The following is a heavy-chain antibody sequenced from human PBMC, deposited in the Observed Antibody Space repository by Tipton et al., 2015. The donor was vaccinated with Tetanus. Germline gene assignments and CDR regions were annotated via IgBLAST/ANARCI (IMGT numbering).Heavy chain of an antibody. CDR2: IKQDGSEK. J-gene: IGHJ4*02. Sequence: SLRLSCAASGFTFGSYWMSWVRQAPGKGLEWVANIKQDGSEKNYADSVKGRFTISRDNAKNSLYLQMNSLRAEDTAVYYCAKGGTIMIWNYYFDSWGQGTLVTVSS. CDR1: GFTFGSYW. V-gene: IGHV3-7*03. D-gene: IGHD3-16*01. CDR3: AKGGTIMIWNYYFDS.